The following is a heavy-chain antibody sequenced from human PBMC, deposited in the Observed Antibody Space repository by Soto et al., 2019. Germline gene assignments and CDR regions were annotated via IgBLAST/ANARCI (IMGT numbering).Heavy chain of an antibody. CDR1: GGSISSGGYY. CDR3: ARYLFHDSSWQYFDY. CDR2: IYYSGST. D-gene: IGHD6-13*01. Sequence: SETLSLTCTVSGGSISSGGYYWYWIRQHPGKGLEWIGSIYYSGSTYYNPSLKSRVTISVDTSKNQFSLQLNSVTPEDTAVYYCARYLFHDSSWQYFDYWGQGTLVTVSS. V-gene: IGHV4-39*01. J-gene: IGHJ4*02.